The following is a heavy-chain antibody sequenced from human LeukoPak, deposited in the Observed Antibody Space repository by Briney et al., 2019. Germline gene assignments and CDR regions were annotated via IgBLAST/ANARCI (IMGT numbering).Heavy chain of an antibody. Sequence: SQTLSLTCTVSGASISSGNYYWSWIRQTAGKGLEWIGRIHVTGRTDYNPSLKSRVTVSLDTAKNQYSLQLSSVSAADTAIYYCARGHTGRNWFDPWGQGTLVTVSS. D-gene: IGHD2-8*02. J-gene: IGHJ5*02. CDR2: IHVTGRT. V-gene: IGHV4-61*02. CDR3: ARGHTGRNWFDP. CDR1: GASISSGNYY.